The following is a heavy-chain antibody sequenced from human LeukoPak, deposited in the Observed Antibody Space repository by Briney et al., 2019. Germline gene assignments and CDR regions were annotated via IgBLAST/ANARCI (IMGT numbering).Heavy chain of an antibody. CDR3: ARGYCSSTSCYMDV. Sequence: ASVKVFCKASGHTSTTYAIHWVRQAPGQGLEWMGWINAGNGNIKYSQKLQGRVTITGDTSASTAYMELSSLRSEDTAVYYCARGYCSSTSCYMDVWGQGTTVT. CDR1: GHTSTTYA. CDR2: INAGNGNI. D-gene: IGHD2-2*01. V-gene: IGHV1-3*01. J-gene: IGHJ6*02.